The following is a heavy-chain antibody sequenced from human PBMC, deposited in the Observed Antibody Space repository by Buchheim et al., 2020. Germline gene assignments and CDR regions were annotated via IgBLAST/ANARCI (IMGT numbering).Heavy chain of an antibody. CDR1: GFTFSSYW. CDR2: IKQDGSEK. V-gene: IGHV3-7*01. J-gene: IGHJ5*02. Sequence: EVQLVESGGGLVQPGGSLRLSCAASGFTFSSYWMSWVRQAPGKGLEWVANIKQDGSEKYYVDSVEGRFTISRDNAKNSLYLQMNSLRAEDTAVYYCASLQQLVLDDSWPGHWFDPWGQGTL. D-gene: IGHD6-13*01. CDR3: ASLQQLVLDDSWPGHWFDP.